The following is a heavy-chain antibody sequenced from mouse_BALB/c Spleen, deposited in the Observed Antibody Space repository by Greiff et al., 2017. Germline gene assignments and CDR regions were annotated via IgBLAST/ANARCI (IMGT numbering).Heavy chain of an antibody. CDR2: IDPSDSYT. CDR3: ATYGSSYGAMDY. Sequence: VQLQQPGAELVKPGASVKLSCKASGYTFTSYWMHWVKQRPGQGLEWIGEIDPSDSYTNYNQKFKGKATLTVDKSSSTAYMQLSSLTSEDSAVYYCATYGSSYGAMDYWGQGTSVTVSS. CDR1: GYTFTSYW. V-gene: IGHV1-69*02. J-gene: IGHJ4*01. D-gene: IGHD1-1*01.